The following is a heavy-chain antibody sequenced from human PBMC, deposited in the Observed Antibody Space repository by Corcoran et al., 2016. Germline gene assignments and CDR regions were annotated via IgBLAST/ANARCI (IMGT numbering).Heavy chain of an antibody. V-gene: IGHV4-4*07. CDR3: ARDRRGAVAGPDGYYFDY. Sequence: QVQLQESGPGLVKPSETLSLTCTVSGGSISGSYWSWIRQPAGKGLEWMGRIYTSGSTSYNPSLKSRVTMSVDTSRKQFSLKLTSVTAADSAVYYCARDRRGAVAGPDGYYFDYWGQGTLVTVSS. CDR2: IYTSGST. J-gene: IGHJ4*02. D-gene: IGHD6-19*01. CDR1: GGSISGSY.